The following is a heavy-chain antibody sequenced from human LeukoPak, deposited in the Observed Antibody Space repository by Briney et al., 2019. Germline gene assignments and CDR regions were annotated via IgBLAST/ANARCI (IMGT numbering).Heavy chain of an antibody. CDR1: GFTFSIYS. J-gene: IGHJ4*02. Sequence: GGSLRLSCAASGFTFSIYSINWVRQAPGKGLEWVSFITGNSNYIYYADSVKGRFTISRDNAKNSLYLQMDSLRVEDTAVYYCARDRVSGSGSIDYWGQGTLVTVSS. D-gene: IGHD3-10*01. CDR3: ARDRVSGSGSIDY. V-gene: IGHV3-21*01. CDR2: ITGNSNYI.